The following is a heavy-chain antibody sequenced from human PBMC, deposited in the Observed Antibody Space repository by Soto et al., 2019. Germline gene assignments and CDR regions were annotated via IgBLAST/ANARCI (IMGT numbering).Heavy chain of an antibody. D-gene: IGHD6-6*01. CDR1: GFPFSSYA. V-gene: IGHV3-23*01. CDR2: IDFTGAGT. CDR3: ARRFSSSSFYFDY. Sequence: ESGGGLVQPGGSLRLSCAASGFPFSSYAMSWVRHAPDKGLEWVSAIDFTGAGTYYADSVKGRFTISRDNSKNTLYLQMSSLRAEDTAVYFCARRFSSSSFYFDYWGQGTLVTVS. J-gene: IGHJ4*02.